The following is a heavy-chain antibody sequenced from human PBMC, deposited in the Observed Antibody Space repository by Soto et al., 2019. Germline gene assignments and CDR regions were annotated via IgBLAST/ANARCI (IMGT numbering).Heavy chain of an antibody. Sequence: AASVKVSCKASGYTFTSYGISWVRQAPGQGLEWMGWISAYNGNTNYAQKLQGRVTMTTDTSTSTAYMELRSLRSDDTAVYYCARVVLPYYDSLTGYYKVRREFDYWGQGSLVTVSS. CDR3: ARVVLPYYDSLTGYYKVRREFDY. V-gene: IGHV1-18*01. CDR2: ISAYNGNT. CDR1: GYTFTSYG. J-gene: IGHJ4*02. D-gene: IGHD3-9*01.